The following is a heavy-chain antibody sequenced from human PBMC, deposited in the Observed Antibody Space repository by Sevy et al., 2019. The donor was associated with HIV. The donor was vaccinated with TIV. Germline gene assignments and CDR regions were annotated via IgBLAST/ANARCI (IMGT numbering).Heavy chain of an antibody. CDR2: FDPEDGER. V-gene: IGHV1-24*01. J-gene: IGHJ4*02. CDR1: GYTLTELS. D-gene: IGHD3-22*01. Sequence: ASVKVSCKDSGYTLTELSMHWVRQAPGKGLEWMGSFDPEDGERIYAQNFQGRVTMTEDTSTDTAYMELCSLRSEDTAVYFCATTKDYYDSSGCPSDYWGQGTLVTVSS. CDR3: ATTKDYYDSSGCPSDY.